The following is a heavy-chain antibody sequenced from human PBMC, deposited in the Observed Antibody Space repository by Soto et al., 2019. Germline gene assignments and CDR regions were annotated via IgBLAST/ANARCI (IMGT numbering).Heavy chain of an antibody. CDR1: GYTLTELS. CDR2: FDPEDGET. D-gene: IGHD2-15*01. Sequence: ASVKVSCKVSGYTLTELSMHWVRQAPGKGLEWMGGFDPEDGETIYAQKFQGRVTVTEDTSTDTAYMELSSLRSVDTAVYYCATELLGFDDWGQQTLVTVSS. CDR3: ATELLGFDD. V-gene: IGHV1-24*01. J-gene: IGHJ3*01.